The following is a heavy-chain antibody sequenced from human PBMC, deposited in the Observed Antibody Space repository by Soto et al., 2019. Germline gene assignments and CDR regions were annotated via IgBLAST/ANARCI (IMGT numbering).Heavy chain of an antibody. V-gene: IGHV3-30-3*01. CDR2: ISYDGSNK. D-gene: IGHD3-3*01. CDR3: ARDLFGVVIGNYFDY. Sequence: XXSLRLSCAASGFTFSSYAMHWVLQAPGKGLEWVAVISYDGSNKYYADSVKGRFTISRDNSKNTLYLQMNSLRAEDTAVYYCARDLFGVVIGNYFDYWGQGTLVTVSS. CDR1: GFTFSSYA. J-gene: IGHJ4*02.